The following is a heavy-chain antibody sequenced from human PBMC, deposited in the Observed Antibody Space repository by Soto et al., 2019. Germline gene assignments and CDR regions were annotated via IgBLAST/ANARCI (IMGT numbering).Heavy chain of an antibody. Sequence: TSETLSLTCAVYGGSFSGYYWSWIRQPPGKGLEWIGEINHSGSTNYNPSLKSRVTISVDTSKNQFSLKLSSVTAADTAVYYCARDRYSYGPADYYYYYMDVWGKGTTVTVSS. CDR3: ARDRYSYGPADYYYYYMDV. CDR2: INHSGST. D-gene: IGHD5-18*01. CDR1: GGSFSGYY. V-gene: IGHV4-34*01. J-gene: IGHJ6*03.